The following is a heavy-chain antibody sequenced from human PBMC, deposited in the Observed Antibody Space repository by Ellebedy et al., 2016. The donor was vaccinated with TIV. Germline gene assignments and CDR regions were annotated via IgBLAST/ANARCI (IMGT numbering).Heavy chain of an antibody. Sequence: MPSETLSLTCTVSGGSISSSSHYWGWIRQPPGKGLEWIGSIYHSGITYYTPSLKSRVIISVDTSKNQFSLKLNSVTAADTAIYYCARHYENSYYAMDVWGQGTTVTVSS. V-gene: IGHV4-39*01. CDR1: GGSISSSSHY. J-gene: IGHJ6*02. CDR3: ARHYENSYYAMDV. CDR2: IYHSGIT. D-gene: IGHD3-16*01.